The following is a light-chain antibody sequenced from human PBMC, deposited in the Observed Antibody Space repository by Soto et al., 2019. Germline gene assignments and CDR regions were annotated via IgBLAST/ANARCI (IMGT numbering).Light chain of an antibody. V-gene: IGKV3-20*01. CDR2: GAS. CDR1: ESVSSSD. CDR3: QQYGNSPQT. Sequence: EIVLTQSPGTLSLSPGERATLSCRASESVSSSDLAWYQQEPGQAPRLLIYGASTRATGIPDRFSGSGSGTDFTLTISRLEPEDFAVYYCQQYGNSPQTFGQGTKVESK. J-gene: IGKJ1*01.